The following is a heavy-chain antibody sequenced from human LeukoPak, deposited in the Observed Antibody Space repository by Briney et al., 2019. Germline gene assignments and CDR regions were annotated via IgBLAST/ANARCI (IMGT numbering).Heavy chain of an antibody. Sequence: ASAKDSCKASGYTFTSYAMHWVRPAPGQRLEWMGWINAGNGNTKYSQKFQGRVTITRDTSASTAYMELSSLRSEDTAVYSCARVLSSSWFYFGYWGQGTLVTASS. CDR2: INAGNGNT. CDR3: ARVLSSSWFYFGY. CDR1: GYTFTSYA. D-gene: IGHD6-13*01. V-gene: IGHV1-3*01. J-gene: IGHJ4*02.